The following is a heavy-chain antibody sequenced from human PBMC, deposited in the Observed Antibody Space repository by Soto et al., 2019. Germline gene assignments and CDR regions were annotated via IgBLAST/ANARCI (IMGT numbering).Heavy chain of an antibody. V-gene: IGHV3-64D*06. CDR3: VKGEYYYDSSGYYPFDY. CDR2: ISTNGGST. CDR1: GFTFSSYA. Sequence: GGSLRLSCSASGFTFSSYAMHWVRQAPGKGLEYVSSISTNGGSTHYADSVKGRFTISRDNSKNTQYLQMSSLRTDDTAVYYCVKGEYYYDSSGYYPFDYWGQGT. J-gene: IGHJ4*02. D-gene: IGHD3-22*01.